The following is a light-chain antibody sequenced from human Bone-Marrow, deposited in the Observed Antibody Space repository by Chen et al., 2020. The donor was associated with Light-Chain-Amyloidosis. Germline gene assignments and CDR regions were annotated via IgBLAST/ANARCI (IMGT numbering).Light chain of an antibody. V-gene: IGLV3-21*02. CDR3: QVWDSSSDRPV. J-gene: IGLJ3*02. CDR1: NIGSTS. Sequence: SYVLTQPSSVSLAPGQAAPIACGGNNIGSTSVHWYQQTPGQAPLLVVYDDSDRPSGIPERLSGSNSGNTATLTISRVEAGDEADYYCQVWDSSSDRPVFGGGTKLTVL. CDR2: DDS.